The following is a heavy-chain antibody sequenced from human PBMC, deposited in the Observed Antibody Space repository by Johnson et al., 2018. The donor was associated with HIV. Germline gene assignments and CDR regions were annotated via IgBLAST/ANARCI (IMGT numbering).Heavy chain of an antibody. CDR2: IYSGGST. CDR3: ARRDDIRNGAFDI. V-gene: IGHV3-66*04. Sequence: EKLVESGGGVVQPGGSLRLSCAASGFTVSSNYMSWVRQAPGKGLEWVSVIYSGGSTYYADSVKGRFTISRDNSKNTLYLQMNSLRAEDTAVYYCARRDDIRNGAFDIWGQGTMVTVSS. J-gene: IGHJ3*02. CDR1: GFTVSSNY. D-gene: IGHD3-22*01.